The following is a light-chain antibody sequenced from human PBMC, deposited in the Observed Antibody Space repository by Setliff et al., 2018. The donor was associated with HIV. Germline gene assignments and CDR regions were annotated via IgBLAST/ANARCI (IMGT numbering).Light chain of an antibody. V-gene: IGLV2-23*02. Sequence: QSALTQPASVSGSPGQSITISCTGTNSDIGSYNLVSWYQQHPGRAPKLIIYEVNKRPSEVSSRFSGSKSGNTASLTISDLQADDEAGYYCCSYTADTTLYVFATGTKVTVL. J-gene: IGLJ1*01. CDR3: CSYTADTTLYV. CDR2: EVN. CDR1: NSDIGSYNL.